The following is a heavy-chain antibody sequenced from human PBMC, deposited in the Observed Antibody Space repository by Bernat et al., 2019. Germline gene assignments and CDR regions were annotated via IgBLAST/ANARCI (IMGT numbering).Heavy chain of an antibody. CDR1: GGSFSGYY. CDR2: INHSGST. J-gene: IGHJ4*02. Sequence: QVQLQQWGAGLLKPSETLSLTCAVYGGSFSGYYWSWIRQPPGKGLEWIGEINHSGSTNYNPSLKSRVTISVDTSKNQFSLKLSSVTAADTAVYYCARGSTYYYDSSGNYGYWGQGTLVTVSS. V-gene: IGHV4-34*01. CDR3: ARGSTYYYDSSGNYGY. D-gene: IGHD3-22*01.